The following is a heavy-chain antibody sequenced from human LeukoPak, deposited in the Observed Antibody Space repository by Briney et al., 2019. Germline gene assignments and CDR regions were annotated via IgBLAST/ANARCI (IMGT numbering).Heavy chain of an antibody. V-gene: IGHV3-30*02. CDR1: GFTFSSYG. Sequence: GGSLRLSCGASGFTFSSYGMHWVRQAPGKGLEWVAFIRYDGSNKYYADSVKGRFTISRDNSKNTLYLQMNGLRAEDTAVYYCTKDLLRTRITIFEGPVDVWGKGTTVTVSS. CDR3: TKDLLRTRITIFEGPVDV. J-gene: IGHJ6*04. D-gene: IGHD3-3*01. CDR2: IRYDGSNK.